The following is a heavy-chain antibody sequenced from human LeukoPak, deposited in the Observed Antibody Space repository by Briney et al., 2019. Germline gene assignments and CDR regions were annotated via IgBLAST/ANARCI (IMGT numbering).Heavy chain of an antibody. V-gene: IGHV3-21*01. D-gene: IGHD3-22*01. CDR2: INSRSSFI. CDR3: ARGFSTYYYDSSGYSYDWFDP. J-gene: IGHJ5*02. CDR1: GFTFSSYG. Sequence: PGRSLRLSCAASGFTFSSYGMHWVRQAPGKGLQWVASINSRSSFIWYADSLKGRFTISRDNAKNSLFLQMNSLRAEDTAMYYCARGFSTYYYDSSGYSYDWFDPWGQGIQVIVSS.